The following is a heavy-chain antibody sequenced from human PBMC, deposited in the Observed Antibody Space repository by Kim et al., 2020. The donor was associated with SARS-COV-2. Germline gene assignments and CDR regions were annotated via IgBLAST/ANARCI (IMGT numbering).Heavy chain of an antibody. J-gene: IGHJ6*02. Sequence: SETLSLTCTVSGGSISSGGYYWSWIRQHPGKGLEWIGYIHYSGSTYYNPSLKSRVTISVDTSKNQFSLKLSSVTAADTAVYYCARDRYFDWPTTAYYGMDVWGQGTTVTVSS. D-gene: IGHD3-9*01. CDR3: ARDRYFDWPTTAYYGMDV. CDR2: IHYSGST. CDR1: GGSISSGGYY. V-gene: IGHV4-31*03.